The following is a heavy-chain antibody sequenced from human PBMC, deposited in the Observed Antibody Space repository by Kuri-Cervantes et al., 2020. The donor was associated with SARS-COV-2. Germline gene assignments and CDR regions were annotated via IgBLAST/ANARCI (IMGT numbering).Heavy chain of an antibody. D-gene: IGHD2-21*02. J-gene: IGHJ4*02. CDR2: ISYDGSNK. V-gene: IGHV3-30*18. CDR3: AKVSCGGDCYVHIFDY. Sequence: GESLKISCAASGFTFSSYGMHWVRQAPGKGLEWVAVISYDGSNKYYVDSVKGRFTISRDNSKNTLYLQMNSLRAEDTAVYYCAKVSCGGDCYVHIFDYWGQGTLVTVSS. CDR1: GFTFSSYG.